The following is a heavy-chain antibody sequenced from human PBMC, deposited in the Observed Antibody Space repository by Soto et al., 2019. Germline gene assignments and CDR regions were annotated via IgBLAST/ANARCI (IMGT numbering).Heavy chain of an antibody. V-gene: IGHV3-53*04. CDR1: GIPVSSNY. D-gene: IGHD3-22*01. CDR2: LHSGSDT. Sequence: EVQLVESGGGWVQPGGSLRLSCAASGIPVSSNYMTWVRQAPGKGLKWVSVLHSGSDTYYANSVKGRCTISRHDSTNSLCLQKNSLKPKETAVYYCAREEHYYSASRMHVWGQGTTVTVPS. CDR3: AREEHYYSASRMHV. J-gene: IGHJ6*02.